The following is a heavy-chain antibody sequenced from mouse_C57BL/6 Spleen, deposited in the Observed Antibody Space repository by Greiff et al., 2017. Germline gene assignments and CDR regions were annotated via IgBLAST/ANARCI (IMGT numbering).Heavy chain of an antibody. V-gene: IGHV5-9-1*02. J-gene: IGHJ3*01. Sequence: EVKLVESGEGLVKPGGSLKLSCAASGFTFSSYAMSWVRQTPEKRLEWVAYISSGGDYIYYADTVKGRFTISRDNDRNTLYLQMSSLKSEDTAMYYGTREKESSDTQFDDWGQGTLVTVSA. D-gene: IGHD3-2*02. CDR2: ISSGGDYI. CDR3: TREKESSDTQFDD. CDR1: GFTFSSYA.